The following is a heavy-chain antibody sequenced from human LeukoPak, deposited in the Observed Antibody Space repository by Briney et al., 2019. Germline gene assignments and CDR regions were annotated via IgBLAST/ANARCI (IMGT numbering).Heavy chain of an antibody. CDR1: GGSISSYY. V-gene: IGHV4-4*07. CDR3: ARGGVAGPRAFDI. J-gene: IGHJ3*02. Sequence: SETLSLTCTVSGGSISSYYWSRIRQPAGKGLEWIGRIYTSGSTNYNPSLKSRVTMSVDTSKNQFSLKLSSVTAADTAVYYCARGGVAGPRAFDIWGQGTMVTVSS. CDR2: IYTSGST. D-gene: IGHD6-19*01.